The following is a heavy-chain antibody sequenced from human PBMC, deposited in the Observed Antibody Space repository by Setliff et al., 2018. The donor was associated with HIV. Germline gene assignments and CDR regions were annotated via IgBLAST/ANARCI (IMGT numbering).Heavy chain of an antibody. D-gene: IGHD6-13*01. CDR3: AREDNSWYGSLDY. J-gene: IGHJ4*02. Sequence: PGGSLRLSCAASRFTSSGYSMNWVRQAPGKGLEWVSYISSSGSLIYYADSVKGRFTISRDNAKNSLYLQMNSLRAEDTAMYYCAREDNSWYGSLDYWGQGTPVTVSS. CDR2: ISSSGSLI. V-gene: IGHV3-48*01. CDR1: RFTSSGYS.